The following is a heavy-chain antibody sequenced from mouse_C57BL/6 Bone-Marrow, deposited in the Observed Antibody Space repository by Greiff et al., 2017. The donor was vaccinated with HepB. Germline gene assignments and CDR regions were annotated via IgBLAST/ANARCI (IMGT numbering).Heavy chain of an antibody. D-gene: IGHD2-4*01. Sequence: VKLMESGPELVKPGASVKISCKASGYAFSSSWMNWVKQRPGKGLEWIGRIYPGDGDTNYNGKFKGKATLTADKSSSTAYMQLSSLTSEDSAVYFCARGDDSAWFAYWGQGTLVTVSA. J-gene: IGHJ3*01. CDR2: IYPGDGDT. CDR3: ARGDDSAWFAY. V-gene: IGHV1-82*01. CDR1: GYAFSSSW.